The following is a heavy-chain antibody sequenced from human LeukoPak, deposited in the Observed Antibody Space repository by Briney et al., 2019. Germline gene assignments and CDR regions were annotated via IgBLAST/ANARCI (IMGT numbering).Heavy chain of an antibody. D-gene: IGHD3-22*01. V-gene: IGHV1-2*02. CDR2: INPNSGGT. Sequence: GASVKVSCKASGYTFTGYYMHWVRQAPGQGLEWMGWINPNSGGTYYAQKFQGRVTMTRDTSISTAYMELSRLRSDDTALYYCARAPYYYDSSGYYFDYWGQGTLVTVSS. CDR1: GYTFTGYY. J-gene: IGHJ4*02. CDR3: ARAPYYYDSSGYYFDY.